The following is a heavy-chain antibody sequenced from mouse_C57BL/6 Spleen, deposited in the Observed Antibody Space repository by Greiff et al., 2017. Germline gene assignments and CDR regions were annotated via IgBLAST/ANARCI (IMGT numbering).Heavy chain of an antibody. CDR3: AREGSYDPWFAY. Sequence: VQLQQSGPELVKPGASVKLPCKASGYTFTDYNMDWVKQSHGQSLEWIGDINPNNGGTIYNQKFKGKATLTVDKSSSTAYMELRSLTSEDTAVYYCAREGSYDPWFAYWGQGTLVTVSA. CDR2: INPNNGGT. D-gene: IGHD2-3*01. J-gene: IGHJ3*01. CDR1: GYTFTDYN. V-gene: IGHV1-18*01.